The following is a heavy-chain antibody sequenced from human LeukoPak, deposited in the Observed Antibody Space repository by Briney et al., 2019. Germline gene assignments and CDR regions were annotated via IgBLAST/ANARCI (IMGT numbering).Heavy chain of an antibody. J-gene: IGHJ4*02. Sequence: QPGGSLRLSCAASGFTFSTYGMHWVRQAPGKGLEWVAFIRYDGSNKYYADSVKGRFTISRDNSMNTLYLQMNSLRAEDTAVYYCAKDRSGYPFDYWGQGTLVTVSS. D-gene: IGHD3-22*01. CDR1: GFTFSTYG. CDR2: IRYDGSNK. V-gene: IGHV3-30*02. CDR3: AKDRSGYPFDY.